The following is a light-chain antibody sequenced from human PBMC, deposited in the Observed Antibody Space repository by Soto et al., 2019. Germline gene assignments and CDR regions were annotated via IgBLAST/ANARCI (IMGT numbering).Light chain of an antibody. V-gene: IGLV6-57*03. J-gene: IGLJ2*01. CDR3: QSYDTMVV. CDR2: EDD. Sequence: NSMLTQPHSVSESPGETVTISCTRSSGSIADNYVQWYQQRPGSAPTIVIYEDDQRPSGVPDRFSGSTDSSSNSASLTISGLKTEDEADYYCQSYDTMVVLGGGTKLTVL. CDR1: SGSIADNY.